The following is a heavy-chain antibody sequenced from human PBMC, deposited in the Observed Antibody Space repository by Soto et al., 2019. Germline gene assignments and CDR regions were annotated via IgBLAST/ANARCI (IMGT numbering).Heavy chain of an antibody. CDR1: GGSISSGGYY. J-gene: IGHJ4*02. V-gene: IGHV4-31*03. Sequence: PSETLSLTCTVPGGSISSGGYYWSWIRQHPGKGLEWIGYIYYSGSTYYNPSLKSRVTISVDTSKNQFSLKLSSVTAADTAVYYCARPLAGQTVVGFAFWAQGTRVTVSS. D-gene: IGHD2-15*01. CDR2: IYYSGST. CDR3: ARPLAGQTVVGFAF.